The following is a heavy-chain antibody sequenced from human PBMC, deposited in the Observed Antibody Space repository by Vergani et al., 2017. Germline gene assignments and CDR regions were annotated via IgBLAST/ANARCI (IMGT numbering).Heavy chain of an antibody. CDR2: IYSGGST. CDR1: RFTVSSNY. Sequence: EVQLVESGGGLVQPGGSLRLSCAASRFTVSSNYMSWVRQAPGKGLEWVSVIYSGGSTYYADSVKGRFTISRHKSKNTLYLQMNSLRAEDTAVYYCASSYYDSSGYYFDYWGQGTLVTVSS. J-gene: IGHJ4*02. V-gene: IGHV3-53*04. CDR3: ASSYYDSSGYYFDY. D-gene: IGHD3-22*01.